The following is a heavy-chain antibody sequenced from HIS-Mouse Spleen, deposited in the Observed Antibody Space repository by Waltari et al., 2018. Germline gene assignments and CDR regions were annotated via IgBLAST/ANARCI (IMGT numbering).Heavy chain of an antibody. CDR2: IYYSGST. V-gene: IGHV4-39*07. D-gene: IGHD6-13*01. Sequence: QLQLQESGPGLVKPSETLSITCTVSGGPISSSSYYRGWIRQPPGKGLEWIGSIYYSGSTYYNPSLKSRVTISVDTSKNQFSLKLSSVTAADTAVYYCAREIPYSSSWYDWYFDLWGRGTLVTVSS. J-gene: IGHJ2*01. CDR1: GGPISSSSYY. CDR3: AREIPYSSSWYDWYFDL.